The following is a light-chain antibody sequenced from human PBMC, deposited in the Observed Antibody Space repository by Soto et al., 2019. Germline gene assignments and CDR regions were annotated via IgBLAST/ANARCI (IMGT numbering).Light chain of an antibody. CDR2: LNSDGSH. V-gene: IGLV4-69*01. CDR3: QTWGTGIWV. J-gene: IGLJ3*02. CDR1: SGHSSNA. Sequence: QLVLTQSPSASASLGASVKLTCTLSSGHSSNAIAWHQQQPEKGPRFLMKLNSDGSHNKGDGIPDRFSGSSSGAECYLTISSLQSEDEADYYCQTWGTGIWVFGGGTKLTVL.